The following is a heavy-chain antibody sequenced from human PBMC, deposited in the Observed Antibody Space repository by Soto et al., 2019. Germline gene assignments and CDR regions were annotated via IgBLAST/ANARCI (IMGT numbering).Heavy chain of an antibody. CDR3: AKDGPDVVVVPAATNWFDP. D-gene: IGHD2-2*01. V-gene: IGHV3-30*18. CDR2: ISYDGSNK. J-gene: IGHJ5*02. CDR1: GFTFSSYG. Sequence: GGSLRLSCAASGFTFSSYGMHWVRQAPGKGLEWVAVISYDGSNKYYADSVKGRFTISRDNSKNTLYLQMNSLRAEDTAVYYCAKDGPDVVVVPAATNWFDPWGQGTLVTVSS.